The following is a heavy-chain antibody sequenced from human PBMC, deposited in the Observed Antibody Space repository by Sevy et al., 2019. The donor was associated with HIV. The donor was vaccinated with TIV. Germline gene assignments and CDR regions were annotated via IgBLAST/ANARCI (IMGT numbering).Heavy chain of an antibody. V-gene: IGHV3-7*01. J-gene: IGHJ4*02. Sequence: GGSLRLSCAASGFSFSTYWMTWVRQAPGKGLEWVATMNQDGTERDYVDSVKGRFTISRDNTKTSLFLQMNSLSAEHTGVYYCVREVLGWFSYSLDCWGQGTSVTVSS. D-gene: IGHD3-3*01. CDR1: GFSFSTYW. CDR3: VREVLGWFSYSLDC. CDR2: MNQDGTER.